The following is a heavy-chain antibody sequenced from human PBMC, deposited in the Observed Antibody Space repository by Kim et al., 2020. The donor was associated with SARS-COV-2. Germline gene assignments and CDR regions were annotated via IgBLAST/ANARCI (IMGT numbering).Heavy chain of an antibody. D-gene: IGHD2-2*01. V-gene: IGHV3-15*01. CDR3: TTVSMR. CDR1: GIPFSNAW. J-gene: IGHJ4*02. CDR2: IKSLSDGGTS. Sequence: GGSLRLSCAFSGIPFSNAWMNWVRQAPGRGLEWVGRIKSLSDGGTSDYAAPVKGRFTISRDDSKNTLYLQMNSLKSEDAGVYYCTTVSMRWGQGTLVTVS.